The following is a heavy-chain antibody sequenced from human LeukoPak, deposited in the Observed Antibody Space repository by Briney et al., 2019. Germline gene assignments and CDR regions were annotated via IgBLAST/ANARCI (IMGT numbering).Heavy chain of an antibody. Sequence: SETLSLTCTVSGGVITSDTYYWGWVRQPPGKGLEWIGSLYYSGTSDYNPSLKSRVTISVDTSKNQLSLKLTSVTAADTAVYFCARQGARRSHYYYAMDVWGQGTTVTVSS. D-gene: IGHD3-10*01. CDR2: LYYSGTS. CDR1: GGVITSDTYY. V-gene: IGHV4-39*01. J-gene: IGHJ6*02. CDR3: ARQGARRSHYYYAMDV.